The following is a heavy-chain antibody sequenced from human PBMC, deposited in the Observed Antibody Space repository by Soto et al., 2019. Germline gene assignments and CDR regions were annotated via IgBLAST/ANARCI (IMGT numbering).Heavy chain of an antibody. Sequence: QVQLVQSGAEVKKPGASVKVSCKASGYTFTNYAMNWVRQAPGQSLEWMGWINAGNGNTKYSQKFQGRVTITRDTSASTAYMELSSLRSEDTAVYYCARDRRYCTGGSCYSEGSLPYWGQGTLVIVSS. CDR2: INAGNGNT. V-gene: IGHV1-3*01. CDR1: GYTFTNYA. D-gene: IGHD2-15*01. CDR3: ARDRRYCTGGSCYSEGSLPY. J-gene: IGHJ4*02.